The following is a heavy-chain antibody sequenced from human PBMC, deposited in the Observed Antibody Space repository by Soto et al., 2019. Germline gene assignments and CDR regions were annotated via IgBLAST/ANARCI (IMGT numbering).Heavy chain of an antibody. CDR2: IKSKTDGGTT. J-gene: IGHJ6*02. Sequence: GGSLRLSCAASGFTFSNAWMNWVRQAPGKGLEWVGRIKSKTDGGTTDYAAPVKGRFTISRDDSKNTLYLQMNSLKTEDTAVYYCTTGLVGYYYGMDVWGQGTTVTVSS. V-gene: IGHV3-15*07. CDR3: TTGLVGYYYGMDV. CDR1: GFTFSNAW. D-gene: IGHD1-26*01.